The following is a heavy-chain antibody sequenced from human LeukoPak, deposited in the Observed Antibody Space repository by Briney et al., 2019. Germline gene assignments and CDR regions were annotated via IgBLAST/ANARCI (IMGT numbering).Heavy chain of an antibody. V-gene: IGHV1-69*13. Sequence: SVKVSCKASGGNFRNYGFHWVRQAPGQGLEWMGGMLPIFGTANYAQKFQGRVTITADESSNTASLDLSSLTSEDTAVYYCATDPNPYSSTSGFFDFWGQGTLVTVSS. D-gene: IGHD6-6*01. CDR3: ATDPNPYSSTSGFFDF. J-gene: IGHJ4*02. CDR2: MLPIFGTA. CDR1: GGNFRNYG.